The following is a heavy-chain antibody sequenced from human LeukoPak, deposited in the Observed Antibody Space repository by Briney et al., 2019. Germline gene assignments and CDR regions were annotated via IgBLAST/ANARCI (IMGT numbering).Heavy chain of an antibody. CDR2: IIPIFGTA. CDR1: GGTFSSYA. CDR3: ASLSGYSSSWYFWYYYYMDV. V-gene: IGHV1-69*06. J-gene: IGHJ6*03. Sequence: SVKVSCKASGGTFSSYAISWVRQAPGQGLEWMGGIIPIFGTANYAQKFQGRVTITADKSTSTAYMELSSLRSEDTAVYYCASLSGYSSSWYFWYYYYMDVWGKGTTVTVSS. D-gene: IGHD6-13*01.